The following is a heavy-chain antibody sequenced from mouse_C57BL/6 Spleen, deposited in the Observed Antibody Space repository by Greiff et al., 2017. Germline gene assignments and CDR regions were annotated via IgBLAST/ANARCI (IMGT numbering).Heavy chain of an antibody. D-gene: IGHD3-3*01. J-gene: IGHJ2*01. CDR3: ARSGGAGGYFDY. V-gene: IGHV1-69*01. Sequence: QVQLQQPGAELVMPGASVKLSCKASGYTFTSYWMHWVKQRPGQGLEWIGEIDPSDSYTNYNQKFKGKSTLTVDKSSSTADMQLSSLASEDSAVYYCARSGGAGGYFDYWGQGTTLTVSS. CDR2: IDPSDSYT. CDR1: GYTFTSYW.